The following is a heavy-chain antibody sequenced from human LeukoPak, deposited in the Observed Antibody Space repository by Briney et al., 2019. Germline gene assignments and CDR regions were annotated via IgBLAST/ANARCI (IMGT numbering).Heavy chain of an antibody. D-gene: IGHD1-26*01. CDR1: GGSISSGGYY. Sequence: SQTLSLTCTVSGGSISSGGYYWSWIRQHPGKGLEWIGYIYYSGSTYYNPSLKSRVTISVDTSKNQFSLKLSSVTAADTAVHYCAREYRATYFDYWGQGTLVTVSS. CDR3: AREYRATYFDY. J-gene: IGHJ4*02. CDR2: IYYSGST. V-gene: IGHV4-31*03.